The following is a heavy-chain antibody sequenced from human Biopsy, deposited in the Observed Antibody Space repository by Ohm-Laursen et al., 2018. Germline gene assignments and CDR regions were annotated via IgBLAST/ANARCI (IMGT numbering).Heavy chain of an antibody. J-gene: IGHJ4*02. D-gene: IGHD2/OR15-2a*01. CDR1: GYTFTTYY. CDR3: ARVFCTSTTCYGLLDN. CDR2: INPGGNST. Sequence: ASVKVSCNASGYTFTTYYIHWVRQAPGQGLEWMGIINPGGNSTAYTQNFQGRVTMTWDTSTTTVYMELRSLRSDDTTVYYCARVFCTSTTCYGLLDNWGQGTVVTVSS. V-gene: IGHV1-46*01.